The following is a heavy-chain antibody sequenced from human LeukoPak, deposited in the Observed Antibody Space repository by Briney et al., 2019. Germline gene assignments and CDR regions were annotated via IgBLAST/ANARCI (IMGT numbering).Heavy chain of an antibody. V-gene: IGHV3-48*01. D-gene: IGHD5-18*01. CDR2: ITSSSTT. J-gene: IGHJ6*02. CDR1: AFSFSSFT. Sequence: GGSLRLSCAASAFSFSSFTMNWVRQAPGKGLEWVSHITSSSTTTYADSVKGRFTISRDNAKNSLYLQMNSLRAEDTAVYYCARVREDSYDYYYGMDVWGQGTTVTVSS. CDR3: ARVREDSYDYYYGMDV.